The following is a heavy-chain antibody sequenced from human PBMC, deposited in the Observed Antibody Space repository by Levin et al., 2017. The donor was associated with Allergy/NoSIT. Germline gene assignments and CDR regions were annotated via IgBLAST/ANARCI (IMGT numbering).Heavy chain of an antibody. V-gene: IGHV1-69*04. CDR2: IIPILGIA. CDR1: GGTFSSYT. CDR3: ARDTLWFGEFTSRWVYYFDY. J-gene: IGHJ4*02. D-gene: IGHD3-10*01. Sequence: SVKVSCKASGGTFSSYTISWVRQAPGQGLEWMGRIIPILGIANYAQKFQGRVTITADKSTSTAYMELSSLRSEDTAVYYCARDTLWFGEFTSRWVYYFDYWGQGTLVTVSS.